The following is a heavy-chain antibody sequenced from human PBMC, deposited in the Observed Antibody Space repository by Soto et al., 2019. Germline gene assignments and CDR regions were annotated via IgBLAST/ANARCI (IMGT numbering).Heavy chain of an antibody. CDR2: IIPIFGTA. Sequence: QVQLVQSGAEVKKPGSSVKVSCKASGGTFSSYAISWVRQAPGQGLEWMGGIIPIFGTANYAQKFQGRVTITADDSTSTAYMELSSLRSEDTAVYYGARVTITGTAPYDYGMDVWGQGTTVAVAS. CDR1: GGTFSSYA. D-gene: IGHD1-7*01. J-gene: IGHJ6*02. V-gene: IGHV1-69*12. CDR3: ARVTITGTAPYDYGMDV.